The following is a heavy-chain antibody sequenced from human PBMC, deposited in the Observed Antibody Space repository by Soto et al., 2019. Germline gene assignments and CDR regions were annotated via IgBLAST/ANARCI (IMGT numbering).Heavy chain of an antibody. D-gene: IGHD3-3*01. Sequence: PGGSLRLSCAASGFTFSAYWMSWVRQAPGKGRVWVANIKQDGSEKYYVDSVKGRFTISRDDAKNSLYLQMNSLRADDTAFYYCVRDVPALFYQNGNYGGLLDFLGQGALFTVFS. CDR3: VRDVPALFYQNGNYGGLLDF. V-gene: IGHV3-7*01. J-gene: IGHJ4*02. CDR1: GFTFSAYW. CDR2: IKQDGSEK.